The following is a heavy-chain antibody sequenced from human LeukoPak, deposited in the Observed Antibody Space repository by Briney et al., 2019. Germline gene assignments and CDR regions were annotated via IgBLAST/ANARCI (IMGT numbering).Heavy chain of an antibody. D-gene: IGHD2-2*01. CDR1: GFTFSSYG. Sequence: PGGTLRLSCAASGFTFSSYGMSWVRQAPGKGLEWVSAISGSGGSTYYADSVKGRFTISRDNSKNTLYLQMNSLRAEDTAVYYCAKAVSSTSCYDPWGQGTLVTVSS. CDR3: AKAVSSTSCYDP. J-gene: IGHJ5*02. V-gene: IGHV3-23*01. CDR2: ISGSGGST.